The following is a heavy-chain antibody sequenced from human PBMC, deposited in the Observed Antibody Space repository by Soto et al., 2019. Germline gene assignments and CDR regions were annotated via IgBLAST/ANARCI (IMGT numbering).Heavy chain of an antibody. CDR3: ARGHYDLSSGSRYDWFDP. Sequence: SETLSLTCTVSTGSIGNNFWSWIRQPPGKXLEWIGYIYYSGNTNYNPSLKSRVTISVDTSKNQFSLTLSPVTAADTAVYYCARGHYDLSSGSRYDWFDPWGHGTLVTVSS. CDR2: IYYSGNT. J-gene: IGHJ5*02. D-gene: IGHD3-3*01. V-gene: IGHV4-59*01. CDR1: TGSIGNNF.